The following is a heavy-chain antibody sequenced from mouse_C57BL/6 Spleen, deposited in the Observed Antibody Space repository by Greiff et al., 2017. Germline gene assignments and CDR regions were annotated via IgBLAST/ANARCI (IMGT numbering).Heavy chain of an antibody. Sequence: QVQLQQPGAELVKPGASVKLSCKASGYTFTSYWMHWVKQRPGRGLEWLGRIEPNSGGTKYNEQFKSKATRTVDKPTSTAYIQLSSLTSEDSAVYYCARSRVITAVVADYWGQGTTLTVSS. J-gene: IGHJ2*01. CDR1: GYTFTSYW. CDR3: ARSRVITAVVADY. V-gene: IGHV1-72*01. D-gene: IGHD1-1*01. CDR2: IEPNSGGT.